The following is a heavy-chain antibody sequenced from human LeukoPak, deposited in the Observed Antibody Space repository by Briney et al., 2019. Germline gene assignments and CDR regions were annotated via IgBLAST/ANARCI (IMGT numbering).Heavy chain of an antibody. CDR1: GGTSNSHA. CDR3: ATTNDGGGYQWGDFFDF. V-gene: IGHV1-69*04. Sequence: SVKVSCKASGGTSNSHAISWVRQAPGQGLEWMGRIIPNLGTTNRAQNFQDGVTLTADKSTNTAYMELTSLTSDDTAAYYCATTNDGGGYQWGDFFDFWGQGTLVTVSS. J-gene: IGHJ4*02. D-gene: IGHD3-22*01. CDR2: IIPNLGTT.